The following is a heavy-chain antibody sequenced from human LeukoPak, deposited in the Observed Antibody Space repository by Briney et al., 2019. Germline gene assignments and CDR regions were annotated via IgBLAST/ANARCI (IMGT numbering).Heavy chain of an antibody. CDR1: GGSISSYY. CDR2: IYYSGST. D-gene: IGHD2-2*01. J-gene: IGHJ4*02. CDR3: ARHQRPRYYFDY. V-gene: IGHV4-59*08. Sequence: SETLSLTCTVSGGSISSYYWSWIRQPPGKGLEWIGYIYYSGSTNYNPSLKSRVTISVDTSKNQFSLKLSSVTAADTAVYYCARHQRPRYYFDYWGQGTLATVSS.